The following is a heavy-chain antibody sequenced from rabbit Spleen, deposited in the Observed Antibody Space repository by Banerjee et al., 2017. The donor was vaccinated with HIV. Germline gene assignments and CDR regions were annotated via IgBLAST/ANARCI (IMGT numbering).Heavy chain of an antibody. V-gene: IGHV1S40*01. CDR2: IYAGSSGTT. J-gene: IGHJ4*01. D-gene: IGHD1-1*01. Sequence: QSLEESGGDLVKPGASLTLTCTASGFSFSCSHYMCWVRQAPGKGLEWIACIYAGSSGTTYYTSWAKGRFTISKTSSTTVTLQLTSLTAADTATYFCAREGSASGYAFNLWGQGTLVTVS. CDR1: GFSFSCSHY. CDR3: AREGSASGYAFNL.